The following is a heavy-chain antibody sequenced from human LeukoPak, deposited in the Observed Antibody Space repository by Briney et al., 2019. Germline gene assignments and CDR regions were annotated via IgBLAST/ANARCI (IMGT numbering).Heavy chain of an antibody. D-gene: IGHD1-26*01. J-gene: IGHJ4*02. Sequence: SETLSLTCTVSGGSISDHYWNWIRQPPGKGLEWIGYIYYSGSTNYNPSLKSRVTISVDKSKNQFSLKLTSVTSADTAVYYCASSTWEGGGFDYWSQGTLVTVSS. CDR2: IYYSGST. V-gene: IGHV4-59*11. CDR3: ASSTWEGGGFDY. CDR1: GGSISDHY.